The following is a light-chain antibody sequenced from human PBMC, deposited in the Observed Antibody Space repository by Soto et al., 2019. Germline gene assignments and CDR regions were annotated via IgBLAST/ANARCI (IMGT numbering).Light chain of an antibody. CDR1: QDISSW. CDR3: QQANSFPLT. J-gene: IGKJ4*01. Sequence: DIHMTQSPSFVSASVGDTVTITCRASQDISSWLVWYQQKPGKAPKLLIHATSGLQSGAPPRFSGSGSGTDFPLTISNLQSEDFATYYCQQANSFPLTFGGGTKV. V-gene: IGKV1-12*01. CDR2: ATS.